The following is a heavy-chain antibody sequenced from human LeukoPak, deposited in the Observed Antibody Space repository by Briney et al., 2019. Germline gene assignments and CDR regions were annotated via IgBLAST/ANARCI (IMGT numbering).Heavy chain of an antibody. Sequence: PGGSLRLSCAASGFTFSSYGMHWVRQAPGKGLEWVAYIRYDGSNKYYADSVKGRFTFSRDNSKNTLYLQMNSLRAEDTAVYYCSKGRAVTTYYYYMDVWGKGTTVTVSS. CDR2: IRYDGSNK. CDR1: GFTFSSYG. D-gene: IGHD4-17*01. V-gene: IGHV3-30*02. CDR3: SKGRAVTTYYYYMDV. J-gene: IGHJ6*03.